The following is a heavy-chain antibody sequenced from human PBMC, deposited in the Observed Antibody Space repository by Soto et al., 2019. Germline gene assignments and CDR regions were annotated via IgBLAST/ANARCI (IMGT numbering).Heavy chain of an antibody. CDR1: GFTFSSYG. Sequence: PGGSLRLSCAASGFTFSSYGMHWVRQAPGKGLEWVAVISYDGSNKYYADSVKGRFTISRDNSKNTLYLQMNSLRAEDTAVYYCAKASGYYYDSSGLYDYWGQGTLVTVS. CDR2: ISYDGSNK. V-gene: IGHV3-30*18. J-gene: IGHJ4*02. CDR3: AKASGYYYDSSGLYDY. D-gene: IGHD3-22*01.